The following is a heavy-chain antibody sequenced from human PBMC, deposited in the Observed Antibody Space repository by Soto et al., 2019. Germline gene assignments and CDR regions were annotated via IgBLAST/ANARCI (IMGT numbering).Heavy chain of an antibody. CDR2: INPSGGST. CDR3: VRGHSSGSYEGTRFDY. J-gene: IGHJ4*02. CDR1: GYTFTSYY. V-gene: IGHV1-46*03. Sequence: ASVKVSCKASGYTFTSYYMHWVRQAPGQGLEWMGIINPSGGSTSYAQKFKGRVTMTRDTSTSTVYIELSNLGSEDTALFYCVRGHSSGSYEGTRFDYWGQGTLVTVSS. D-gene: IGHD6-19*01.